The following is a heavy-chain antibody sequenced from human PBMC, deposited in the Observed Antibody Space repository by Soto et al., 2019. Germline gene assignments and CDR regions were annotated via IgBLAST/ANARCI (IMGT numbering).Heavy chain of an antibody. V-gene: IGHV4-31*03. Sequence: SETLSLTCTVSGGSISSGGYYWSWIRQHPGKGLEGIGYIYYSGSTYYNPSLKSRVTISVDTSKNQSSLKLSSVTAADTAVYYCARDSDYGDPLDYWGQGTLVTVSS. D-gene: IGHD4-17*01. J-gene: IGHJ4*02. CDR2: IYYSGST. CDR1: GGSISSGGYY. CDR3: ARDSDYGDPLDY.